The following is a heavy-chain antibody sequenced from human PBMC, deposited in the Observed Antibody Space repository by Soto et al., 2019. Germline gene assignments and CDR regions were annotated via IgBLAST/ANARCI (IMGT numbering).Heavy chain of an antibody. CDR1: GFTFSSYG. V-gene: IGHV3-23*01. CDR3: AKDLRGSFDY. J-gene: IGHJ4*02. Sequence: GGSLRLSCAASGFTFSSYGMSWVRQAPGKGLEWVSALSGNGVNTYYADSVKGRFTISRDNSRNTLYLQMNSLTAEDTALDYCAKDLRGSFDYWGQGSLVTVAS. D-gene: IGHD3-9*01. CDR2: LSGNGVNT.